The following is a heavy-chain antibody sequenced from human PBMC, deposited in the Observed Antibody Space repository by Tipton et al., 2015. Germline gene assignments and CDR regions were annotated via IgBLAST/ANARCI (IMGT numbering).Heavy chain of an antibody. CDR3: AKDITAPGLYFDY. J-gene: IGHJ4*02. D-gene: IGHD6-13*01. V-gene: IGHV3-11*01. CDR1: GSSFRDYY. Sequence: SLRLSCAASGSSFRDYYMNWIRQAPGKGLEWVSCISRDGNTIYYADSVKGRFTISRDNARNSLYLQVNSLRAEDTAMYYCAKDITAPGLYFDYWGQGTLVTVSS. CDR2: ISRDGNTI.